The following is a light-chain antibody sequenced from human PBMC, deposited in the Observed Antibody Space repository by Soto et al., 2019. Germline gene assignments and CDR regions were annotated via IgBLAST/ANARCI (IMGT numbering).Light chain of an antibody. CDR2: EAS. J-gene: IGKJ1*01. CDR3: HQYRDSWT. CDR1: QSVSSY. V-gene: IGKV3-11*01. Sequence: EIVLTQSPATLSLSPGERATLACRASQSVSSYLAWYQQKPGQAPRLLIYEASNRASGIPARFSGSGSGTDFIPTISSLEPEDFAIYYCHQYRDSWTFGQGTKVDIK.